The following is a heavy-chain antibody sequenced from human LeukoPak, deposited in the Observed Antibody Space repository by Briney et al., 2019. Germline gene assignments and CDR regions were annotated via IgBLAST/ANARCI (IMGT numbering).Heavy chain of an antibody. V-gene: IGHV3-9*01. CDR2: ISWNSGSI. CDR3: AKSAWFGELSG. D-gene: IGHD3-10*01. CDR1: GFTFDDYA. Sequence: GGSLRLSCAASGFTFDDYAMHWVRQAPGKGLEWVSGISWNSGSIGYADSVKGRFTISRDNAKNSLYLQMNSLRAEDTALYYCAKSAWFGELSGWGQGTLVTVSS. J-gene: IGHJ4*02.